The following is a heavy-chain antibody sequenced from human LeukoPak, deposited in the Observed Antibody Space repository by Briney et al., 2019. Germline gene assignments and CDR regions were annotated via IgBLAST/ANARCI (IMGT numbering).Heavy chain of an antibody. CDR3: ATGYSDSLRSPLDS. J-gene: IGHJ5*01. CDR1: GXTFNNYA. D-gene: IGHD3-22*01. Sequence: GGSLRLSCAAFGXTFNNYALTWIRQAPGKGLEWVSSISGRGGNTYYADSVKGRFTISRDDSKNTLFLQMNSLRAEDTAVYYCATGYSDSLRSPLDSWGQGTLVTVSS. CDR2: ISGRGGNT. V-gene: IGHV3-23*01.